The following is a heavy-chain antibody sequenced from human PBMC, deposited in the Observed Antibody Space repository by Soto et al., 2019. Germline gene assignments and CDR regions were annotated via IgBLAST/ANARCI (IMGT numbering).Heavy chain of an antibody. V-gene: IGHV3-30*04. CDR2: TSRDGSNK. Sequence: AGGSLRLSCAASGFTFSRYAIHWVRQAPGKGLEWVAVTSRDGSNKYYVDSVKGRFTISRDNSKNTLYLQMNSLRDEDTAVYYCARSRNSAVADSFDFWGQGTLVTVSS. J-gene: IGHJ4*02. CDR1: GFTFSRYA. D-gene: IGHD3-10*01. CDR3: ARSRNSAVADSFDF.